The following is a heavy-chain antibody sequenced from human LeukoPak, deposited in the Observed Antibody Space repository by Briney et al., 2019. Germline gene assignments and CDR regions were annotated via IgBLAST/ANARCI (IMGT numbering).Heavy chain of an antibody. Sequence: PSETLSLTCAVSGYSISSGYYWGWIRQPPGKGLEWIGSIYHSGSTYYNPSLKGRVTISVDTSKNQFSLKLSSVTAADTAVYYCARTVGDFWSGYYSHFDYWGQGTLVTVSS. D-gene: IGHD3-3*01. CDR3: ARTVGDFWSGYYSHFDY. CDR1: GYSISSGYY. CDR2: IYHSGST. J-gene: IGHJ4*02. V-gene: IGHV4-38-2*01.